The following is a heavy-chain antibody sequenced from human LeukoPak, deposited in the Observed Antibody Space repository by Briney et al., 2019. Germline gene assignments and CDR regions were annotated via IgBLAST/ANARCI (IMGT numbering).Heavy chain of an antibody. CDR2: ISSSSGTI. CDR3: ASDCSSTSCY. J-gene: IGHJ4*02. V-gene: IGHV3-48*01. D-gene: IGHD2-2*01. CDR1: GFTFSSYS. Sequence: GGSLRLSCAASGFTFSSYSMNWVRQAPGKGLEWVSYISSSSGTIYYADSVKGRFTISRDNAKNSLYLQMNSLRAEDTAVYYCASDCSSTSCYWGQGTLVTVSS.